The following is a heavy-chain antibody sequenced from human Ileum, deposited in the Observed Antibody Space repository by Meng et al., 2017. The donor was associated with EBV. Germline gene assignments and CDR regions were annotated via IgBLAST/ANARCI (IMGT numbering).Heavy chain of an antibody. CDR2: IQHSGST. D-gene: IGHD4-23*01. J-gene: IGHJ4*02. CDR1: GGSISSGGHS. Sequence: QLPLKESGSGLVKPSQTLSLTCASSGGSISSGGHSWSWIRQPPGKGLEWIGDIQHSGSTYYNPSLKSRVTISVDRSRNQFSLKLSSVTAADTAVYYCARAHPVVYFFDYWGQGTLVTVSS. CDR3: ARAHPVVYFFDY. V-gene: IGHV4-30-2*01.